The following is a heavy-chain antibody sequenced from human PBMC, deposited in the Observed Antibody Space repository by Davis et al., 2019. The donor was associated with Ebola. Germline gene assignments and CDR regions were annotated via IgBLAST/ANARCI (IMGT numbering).Heavy chain of an antibody. CDR1: RFTFTDYY. CDR2: FSVSTDTI. J-gene: IGHJ4*02. V-gene: IGHV3-11*01. D-gene: IGHD4-11*01. Sequence: GESLKISCEASRFTFTDYYMSWIRQAPGKGLEWVSFFSVSTDTIYYADSVKGRFTISRDNARNSLHLQMNSLRAEDTAVYYCARHLPLHAFDLWGQGTLVTVSS. CDR3: ARHLPLHAFDL.